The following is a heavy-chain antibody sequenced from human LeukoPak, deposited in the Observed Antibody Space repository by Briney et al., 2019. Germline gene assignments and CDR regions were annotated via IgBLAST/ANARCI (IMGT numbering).Heavy chain of an antibody. CDR3: ARKTRSDAFDI. CDR1: TGSINNRNYY. J-gene: IGHJ3*02. CDR2: IYHSGST. V-gene: IGHV4-39*07. Sequence: SETLSLTCTVSTGSINNRNYYWAWIRQSPGKGPEWIGSIYHSGSTYNNPSLTRRVTLSIDTSKNQFSLKLSSVTAADTAVYYCARKTRSDAFDIWGQGTMVTVSS.